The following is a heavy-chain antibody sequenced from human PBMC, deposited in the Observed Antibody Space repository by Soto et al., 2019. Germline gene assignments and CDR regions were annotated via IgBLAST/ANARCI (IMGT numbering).Heavy chain of an antibody. CDR3: ARDLRGGATKWYYGMDV. CDR1: GYTFTGYY. CDR2: INPNSGGT. Sequence: ASVKVSCKASGYTFTGYYMHWVRQAPGQGLEWMGWINPNSGGTNYAQKFQGWVTMTRDTSISTAYMELSRLRSDDTAVYYCARDLRGGATKWYYGMDVWGQGSMVTVSS. V-gene: IGHV1-2*04. J-gene: IGHJ6*02. D-gene: IGHD1-26*01.